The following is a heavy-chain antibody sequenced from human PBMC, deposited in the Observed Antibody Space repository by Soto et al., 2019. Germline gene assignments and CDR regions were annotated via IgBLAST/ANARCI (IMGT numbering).Heavy chain of an antibody. CDR3: AGSRPYYYGSGSYPLDY. V-gene: IGHV3-33*01. CDR2: IWSDGTNK. CDR1: GFTFSTYG. D-gene: IGHD3-10*01. J-gene: IGHJ4*02. Sequence: PGGSLRLSCAASGFTFSTYGMHWVRQAPGKGLEWVALIWSDGTNKYYADSVKGRFTISRDNSKKTLYLQMNSLRAEDTAVYYCAGSRPYYYGSGSYPLDYWGQGTLVTVSS.